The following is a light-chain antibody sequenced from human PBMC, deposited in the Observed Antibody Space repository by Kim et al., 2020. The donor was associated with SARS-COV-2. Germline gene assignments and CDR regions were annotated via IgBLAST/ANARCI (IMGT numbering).Light chain of an antibody. V-gene: IGKV3-11*01. CDR1: QSVARH. J-gene: IGKJ2*01. CDR3: QQRNNWPRFT. CDR2: ESS. Sequence: IVLTQSPATLSLSPGERATLSCRASQSVARHLAWYRQRPGQAPTLLIFESSSRTNDTPARVSGSGSGTDFALTIANLEPEDSAVYYCQQRNNWPRFTFGQGTKLEI.